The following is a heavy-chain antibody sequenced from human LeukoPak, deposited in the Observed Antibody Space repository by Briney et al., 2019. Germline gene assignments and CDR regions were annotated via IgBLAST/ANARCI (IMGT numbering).Heavy chain of an antibody. CDR1: GFTFSNYG. V-gene: IGHV3-33*01. D-gene: IGHD4-17*01. CDR2: IWYDGSNK. J-gene: IGHJ2*01. CDR3: ARGDDYGDYGSGWYFDL. Sequence: PGGSLRLSCAASGFTFSNYGMHWVRQAPGKGLEWVAVIWYDGSNKYYADSVKGRFTISRDNSKNTLYLQMNSLRAEDTAVYYCARGDDYGDYGSGWYFDLWGRGTLVTVSS.